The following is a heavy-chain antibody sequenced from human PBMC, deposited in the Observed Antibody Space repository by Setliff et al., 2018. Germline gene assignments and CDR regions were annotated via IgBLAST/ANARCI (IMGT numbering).Heavy chain of an antibody. J-gene: IGHJ4*02. CDR3: ARTCSGSGCYAGLES. D-gene: IGHD2-15*01. Sequence: GSLRLSCAASGFTFSSYSMNWVRQAPGKGLEWVSSISSSSTSIYYADSVKGRFTISRDNAKDSLFLQMNSLRAEDTAVYYCARTCSGSGCYAGLESWGQGTPVTVSS. CDR2: ISSSSTSI. CDR1: GFTFSSYS. V-gene: IGHV3-21*01.